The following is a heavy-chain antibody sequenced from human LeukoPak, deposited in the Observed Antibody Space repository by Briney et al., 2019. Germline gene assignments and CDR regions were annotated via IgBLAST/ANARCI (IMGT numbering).Heavy chain of an antibody. Sequence: GGSRRLSWAASGFTFSSNWMNWVRQAPGRGLVWVSRINEDGSTTNYADSVKGRSTIFRDNAKNTLYLQMNSLRAEDTAVYYCVRDLGGRSGHWGQGTLVTVSS. CDR1: GFTFSSNW. D-gene: IGHD1-26*01. CDR3: VRDLGGRSGH. V-gene: IGHV3-74*01. J-gene: IGHJ4*02. CDR2: INEDGSTT.